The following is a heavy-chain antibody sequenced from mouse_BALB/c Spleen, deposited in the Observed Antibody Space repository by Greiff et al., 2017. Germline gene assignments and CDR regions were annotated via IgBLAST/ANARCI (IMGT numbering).Heavy chain of an antibody. CDR1: GYNFTSYW. CDR2: IYPGSGST. J-gene: IGHJ3*01. CDR3: ARRGTMYDGYYGFAD. Sequence: QVQLQQPGAELVKPGTSVKLSCKASGYNFTSYWINWVKLRPGQGLEWIGDIYPGSGSTNYNEKFKSKATLTVDTSSSTAYMQLSSLASEDSALYYCARRGTMYDGYYGFADWGQGTLVTVAA. V-gene: IGHV1-55*01. D-gene: IGHD2-3*01.